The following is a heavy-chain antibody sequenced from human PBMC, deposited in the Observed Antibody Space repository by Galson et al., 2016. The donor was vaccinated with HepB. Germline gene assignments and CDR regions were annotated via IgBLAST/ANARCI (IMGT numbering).Heavy chain of an antibody. J-gene: IGHJ4*02. CDR1: GFTFINYA. Sequence: SLRLSCAASGFTFINYAMSWVRQAPGKGLEWVSGISGTDGRTLYADSVKGRFTISRDNSKNTLYLQMNSLGAEDTAVYYCAKGVAGKGFDYWGQGTLVTVSS. V-gene: IGHV3-23*01. D-gene: IGHD6-19*01. CDR2: ISGTDGRT. CDR3: AKGVAGKGFDY.